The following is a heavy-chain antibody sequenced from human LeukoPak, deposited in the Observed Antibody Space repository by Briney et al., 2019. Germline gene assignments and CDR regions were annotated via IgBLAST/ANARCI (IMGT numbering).Heavy chain of an antibody. CDR2: ISGSGGST. CDR3: ASAWLGAHFDS. CDR1: GFTFSSYG. J-gene: IGHJ4*02. V-gene: IGHV3-23*01. Sequence: GGSLRLSCAASGFTFSSYGMHWVRQAPGKGLEGVAAISGSGGSTYYADSVKGRFTISRDNSKNTLYRQMNSLRAEDTAVYYCASAWLGAHFDSWGQGTLVTVSS. D-gene: IGHD6-19*01.